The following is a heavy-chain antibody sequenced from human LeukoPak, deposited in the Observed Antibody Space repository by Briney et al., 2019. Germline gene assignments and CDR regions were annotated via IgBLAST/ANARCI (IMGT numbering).Heavy chain of an antibody. CDR1: GFTFSGYG. J-gene: IGHJ4*02. CDR2: ISYDGSNQ. Sequence: GGSLRLSCAASGFTFSGYGMHWVRQAPGKELEWVAVISYDGSNQYYADSVKGRFTISRDNSKNTLSLQMNSLRAEDTPVYNCAKGGGVRSGWFNPYFGYWGQGTLVAVSS. CDR3: AKGGGVRSGWFNPYFGY. V-gene: IGHV3-30*18. D-gene: IGHD6-19*01.